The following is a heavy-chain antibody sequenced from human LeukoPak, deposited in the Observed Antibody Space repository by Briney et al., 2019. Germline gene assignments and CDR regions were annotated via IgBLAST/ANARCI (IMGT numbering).Heavy chain of an antibody. J-gene: IGHJ4*02. CDR3: ARDLYSGSYRGGDY. CDR1: GFTFNNYW. D-gene: IGHD1-26*01. Sequence: TGGSLRLSCAASGFTFNNYWMHWVRQAPEKGLVWVSRINTDGSSTSYADPVKGRFTISRDNAKNTLYLQMNSLRAEDTAVYYCARDLYSGSYRGGDYWGQGTLVTVSS. CDR2: INTDGSST. V-gene: IGHV3-74*01.